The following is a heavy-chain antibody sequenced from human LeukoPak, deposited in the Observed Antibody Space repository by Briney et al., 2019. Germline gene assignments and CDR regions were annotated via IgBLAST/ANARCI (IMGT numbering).Heavy chain of an antibody. CDR2: IYTSGST. CDR1: GGSISSGSYY. J-gene: IGHJ3*02. V-gene: IGHV4-61*02. CDR3: TSGNYYDDAFDI. D-gene: IGHD1-26*01. Sequence: SETLSLTCTVSGGSISSGSYYWSWIRQPAGKGLEWIGRIYTSGSTSYNPSLKSRVTISVDTSKNQFSLKLSSVTAADTAVYYCTSGNYYDDAFDIWGQGTMVTVSS.